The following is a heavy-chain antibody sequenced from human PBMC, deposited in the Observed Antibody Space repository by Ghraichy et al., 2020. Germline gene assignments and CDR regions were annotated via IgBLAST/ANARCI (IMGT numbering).Heavy chain of an antibody. Sequence: GGSLRLSCAASGFSFSTNAMNWVRQAPGKGLEWFSTIAYNSDTTYYADSVKGRFTISSNKSKNTLYLQMDSLRAEDTAVYYCARRAANWGFFDYWGQGALVSVSS. J-gene: IGHJ4*02. CDR3: ARRAANWGFFDY. CDR1: GFSFSTNA. D-gene: IGHD7-27*01. V-gene: IGHV3-23*01. CDR2: IAYNSDTT.